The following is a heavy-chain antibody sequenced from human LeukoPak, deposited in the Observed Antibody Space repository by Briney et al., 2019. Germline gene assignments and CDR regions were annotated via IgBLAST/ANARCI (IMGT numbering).Heavy chain of an antibody. V-gene: IGHV3-7*01. CDR2: IKQDGSEK. CDR1: GFTFSSYW. D-gene: IGHD3-9*01. Sequence: GGSLRLSCAASGFTFSSYWMSWVRQAPGKGLEWVANIKQDGSEKYYVDSVKGRFTISRDNAKNSLYLQMNSLRAEDTAVYYCARLRLRYFDWLLLGNWFDPWGQGTLVTVSS. J-gene: IGHJ5*02. CDR3: ARLRLRYFDWLLLGNWFDP.